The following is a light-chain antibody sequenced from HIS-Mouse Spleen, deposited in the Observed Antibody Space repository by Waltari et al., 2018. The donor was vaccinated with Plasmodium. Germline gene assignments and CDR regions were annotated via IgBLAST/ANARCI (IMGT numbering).Light chain of an antibody. CDR2: DAS. V-gene: IGKV3-11*01. Sequence: EIVLTQSPATLSLSPGERATLSSRASQSVSSYLAWYQQKPGHAPRLLIYDASNRATGIPARFSGSGSGTDFTLTISSLEPEDFAVYYCQQRSNWPPLTFGGGTKVEIK. CDR1: QSVSSY. CDR3: QQRSNWPPLT. J-gene: IGKJ4*01.